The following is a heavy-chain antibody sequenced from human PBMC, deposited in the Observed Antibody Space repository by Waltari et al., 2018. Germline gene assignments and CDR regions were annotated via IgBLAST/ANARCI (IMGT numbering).Heavy chain of an antibody. Sequence: QAQLVQSGAEVKKPGASVKVSCKASGYTFTDHYIHWVRQAPGQGPEWREWMDPRKGDETYEGKVQDKVPRTRDTSISTAYMDVSSLGSDGAAIYYCARTGYKKPHYCDCWGQGTLVTVAS. D-gene: IGHD5-12*01. CDR2: MDPRKGDE. V-gene: IGHV1-2*02. CDR1: GYTFTDHY. CDR3: ARTGYKKPHYCDC. J-gene: IGHJ4*02.